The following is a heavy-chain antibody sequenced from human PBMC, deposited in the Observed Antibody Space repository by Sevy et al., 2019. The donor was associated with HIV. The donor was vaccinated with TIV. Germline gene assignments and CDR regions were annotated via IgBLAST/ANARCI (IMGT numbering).Heavy chain of an antibody. CDR2: ISYDGSYR. J-gene: IGHJ6*02. D-gene: IGHD3-16*01. CDR1: GFTFSTYD. Sequence: GGSLRLSCAASGFTFSTYDMHWVRQAPGKGLEWVAIISYDGSYREYADSVRGRFSMSRDNPKNTMYLQMSGLSIEDTAVYYCAKNRPPGGSYFSRHAMDVWGRGTTVTVSS. CDR3: AKNRPPGGSYFSRHAMDV. V-gene: IGHV3-30*18.